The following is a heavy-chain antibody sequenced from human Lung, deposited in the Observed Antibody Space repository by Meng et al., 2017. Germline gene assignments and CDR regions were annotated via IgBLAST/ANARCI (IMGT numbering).Heavy chain of an antibody. J-gene: IGHJ4*02. V-gene: IGHV4-30-4*01. CDR2: IHHSGSA. D-gene: IGHD2-21*01. CDR3: ASFDHIPRRNYFDY. Sequence: QVQLQESGPGLVEPSQTLSLTCTVSGGSTSSGNYYWSWIRQPPGKGLEWIGYIHHSGSAYYNPSLKSRVSISVDTSKNQFSLNLNSMTAADTAVYYCASFDHIPRRNYFDYWGQGTLVTVSS. CDR1: GGSTSSGNYY.